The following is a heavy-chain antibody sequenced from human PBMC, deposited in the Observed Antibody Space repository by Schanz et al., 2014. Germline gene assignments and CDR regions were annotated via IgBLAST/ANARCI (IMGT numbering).Heavy chain of an antibody. V-gene: IGHV3-30-3*02. CDR1: GFTFSNYA. CDR2: ISYDGSNK. J-gene: IGHJ4*02. D-gene: IGHD3-9*01. Sequence: VQLLESGGGVVQPGGSLRLSCAASGFTFSNYAMHWVRQAPGKGLEWVAFISYDGSNKYYADSVKGRFTISRDNSKNTLYLQVNSLRAEDTAVYYCAKHVRSLTGNDYWGQGTLVTVSS. CDR3: AKHVRSLTGNDY.